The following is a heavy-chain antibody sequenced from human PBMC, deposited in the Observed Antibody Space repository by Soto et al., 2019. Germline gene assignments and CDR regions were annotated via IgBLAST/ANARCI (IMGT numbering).Heavy chain of an antibody. D-gene: IGHD3-22*01. V-gene: IGHV4-59*01. CDR3: ARAFSSGYYLIWFDP. Sequence: PSETLSLTCTVSGGSISSYYWSWIRQPPGKELKRIGYIYYSGSTNYNPSLKSRVTISVDTSKNQFSLKLSSVTAADTAVYYCARAFSSGYYLIWFDPWGQGTMVTVS. J-gene: IGHJ5*01. CDR2: IYYSGST. CDR1: GGSISSYY.